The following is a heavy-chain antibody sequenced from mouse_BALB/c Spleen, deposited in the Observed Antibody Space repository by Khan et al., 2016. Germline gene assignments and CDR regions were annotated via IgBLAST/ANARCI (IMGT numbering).Heavy chain of an antibody. D-gene: IGHD1-1*01. CDR1: GYSFIDYN. CDR2: IDPYNGGT. Sequence: VQLKQSGPELVKPGASVKVSCKASGYSFIDYNMYWVKQSHGKSLEWIGYIDPYNGGTNYNQKFKDKATLTVDKSSSTAFMHLNSLTSEDSADYSCAKDYYGSSYVSLFAYWGQGTLVTVSA. J-gene: IGHJ3*01. V-gene: IGHV1S135*01. CDR3: AKDYYGSSYVSLFAY.